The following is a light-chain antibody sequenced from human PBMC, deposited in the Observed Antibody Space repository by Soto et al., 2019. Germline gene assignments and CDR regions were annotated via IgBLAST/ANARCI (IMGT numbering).Light chain of an antibody. V-gene: IGKV1-5*01. CDR3: QQYNSYWT. J-gene: IGKJ1*01. Sequence: DIQMTQSPSTLSASVGDRVIITCRASQSISDYLAWYQQKPGKAPKLLIYDASNLESGVPSTFSGSGSGTEFTLTISSLQPDDFATYYCQQYNSYWTFGQGT. CDR1: QSISDY. CDR2: DAS.